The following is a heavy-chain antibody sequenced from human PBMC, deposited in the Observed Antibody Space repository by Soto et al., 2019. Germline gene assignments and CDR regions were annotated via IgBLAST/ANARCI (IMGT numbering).Heavy chain of an antibody. Sequence: GASLRLSCAASGFDFSSYGMNWVRQTPGRGLEWMSFIDYSGRTVYYADSVNGRFTISRDNAKNSLYLQMNSLRAEDAALYYCARRHRDFDYWGQGALVTVSS. CDR3: ARRHRDFDY. CDR2: IDYSGRTV. J-gene: IGHJ4*02. CDR1: GFDFSSYG. V-gene: IGHV3-48*03.